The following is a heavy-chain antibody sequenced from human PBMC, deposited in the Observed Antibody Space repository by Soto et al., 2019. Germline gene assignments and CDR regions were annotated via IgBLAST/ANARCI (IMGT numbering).Heavy chain of an antibody. D-gene: IGHD5-18*01. CDR2: ISHDGNST. CDR1: GLTFSKHW. J-gene: IGHJ4*01. V-gene: IGHV3-74*01. CDR3: ARVAVTTPFDY. Sequence: EVQLVESGGGLVQPGGSLRLSCRASGLTFSKHWMHWVRQGTGKGLVWVSRISHDGNSTSYADSVKGRFTISRDNGKSDVSLQMSSLRDGDTAPSYCARVAVTTPFDYWGHGTLGTVSS.